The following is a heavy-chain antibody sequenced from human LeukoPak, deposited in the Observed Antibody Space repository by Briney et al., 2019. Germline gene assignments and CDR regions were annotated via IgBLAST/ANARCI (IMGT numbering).Heavy chain of an antibody. Sequence: ASVKVSCKATGYTFTGYYMHWVRQAPGQGLEWMGWINPNSGGTNYAQKFQGRVTMTRDTSSSTAYMELSRLRSDDTAVYYCARGENDFWSGNFDYWGQGTLVTISS. D-gene: IGHD3-3*01. CDR2: INPNSGGT. CDR1: GYTFTGYY. CDR3: ARGENDFWSGNFDY. V-gene: IGHV1-2*02. J-gene: IGHJ4*02.